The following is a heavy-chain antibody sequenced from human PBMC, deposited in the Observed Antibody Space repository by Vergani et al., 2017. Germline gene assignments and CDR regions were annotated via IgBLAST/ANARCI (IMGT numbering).Heavy chain of an antibody. D-gene: IGHD2-2*01. CDR3: ARGAGYCSSTSCPPTLRNYYYYMDV. V-gene: IGHV3-30*03. CDR2: ISYDGDRR. J-gene: IGHJ6*03. Sequence: QVHLVESGGGVVQPGRSLTLSCVASGFSFRGHGMHWVRQAPGKGLEWVAMISYDGDRRDYGDFAKGRFTISRDSSKTVYLQMNSLRVEDTAMYFCARGAGYCSSTSCPPTLRNYYYYMDVWGKGTTVTVSS. CDR1: GFSFRGHG.